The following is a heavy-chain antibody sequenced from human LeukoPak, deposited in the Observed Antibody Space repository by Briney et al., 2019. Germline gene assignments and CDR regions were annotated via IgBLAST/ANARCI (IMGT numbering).Heavy chain of an antibody. J-gene: IGHJ4*02. CDR3: AREQQLIRGDY. CDR2: ISAYNGNS. Sequence: ASVTVSCKASGYTFTSYSINWVRQAPGQGLEWMGWISAYNGNSHYTQKFQGRVTMTTDTSTSTAYMELRSLRSDDTAVYYCAREQQLIRGDYWGQGTLVTVSS. D-gene: IGHD6-13*01. CDR1: GYTFTSYS. V-gene: IGHV1-18*01.